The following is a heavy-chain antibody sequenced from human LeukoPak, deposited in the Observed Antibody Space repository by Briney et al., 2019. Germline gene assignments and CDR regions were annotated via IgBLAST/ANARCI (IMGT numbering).Heavy chain of an antibody. D-gene: IGHD2-21*02. J-gene: IGHJ4*02. V-gene: IGHV1-2*02. CDR3: ARSYCGGDCYWTIDY. CDR2: INPNSGGI. CDR1: GYTFTGYY. Sequence: ASVKVSCKASGYTFTGYYMHWVRQAPGQGLEWMGCINPNSGGINYAQKFQGGVTMTRATSINTAYMELDRLTSDDTAIYYCARSYCGGDCYWTIDYWGQGTLVTVSS.